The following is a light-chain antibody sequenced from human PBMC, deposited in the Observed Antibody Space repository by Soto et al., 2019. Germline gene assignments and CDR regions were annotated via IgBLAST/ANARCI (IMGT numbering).Light chain of an antibody. V-gene: IGKV1-27*01. CDR3: QKYNSAPFT. CDR1: QGISSY. CDR2: ATS. J-gene: IGKJ5*01. Sequence: DIPMTQSPSSLSASVGDRVTITCRASQGISSYLAWYQQKPGKVPKLLIYATSTLQSGVPSRFSGSGSGTDFTLTISSLQPEDVATYYCQKYNSAPFTFGQGTRLDIK.